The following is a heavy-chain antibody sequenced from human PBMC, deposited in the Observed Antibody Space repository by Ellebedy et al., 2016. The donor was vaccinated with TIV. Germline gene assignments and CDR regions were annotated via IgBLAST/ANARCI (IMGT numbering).Heavy chain of an antibody. CDR3: ARRLHHSSGQGSWFDP. D-gene: IGHD3-22*01. CDR2: FHYSGSP. J-gene: IGHJ5*02. Sequence: SETLSLTXTVSGASISDYYWYWMRQPPGKGLEWMGYFHYSGSPYYNPSLKSRVSMSQDTSENKVSLKLSSVTAADTAVYYCARRLHHSSGQGSWFDPWGQGTLVTVSS. CDR1: GASISDYY. V-gene: IGHV4-59*08.